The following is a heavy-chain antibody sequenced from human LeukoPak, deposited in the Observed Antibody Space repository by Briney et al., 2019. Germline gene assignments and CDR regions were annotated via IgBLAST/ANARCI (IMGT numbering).Heavy chain of an antibody. CDR2: IYYSGST. J-gene: IGHJ2*01. Sequence: SETLSLTCTVSGDSISSFYWSWIRQPPGKGLEWIAYIYYSGSTNYNPSLKSRVTISVDTSKNQFSLKLSSVTAADTAVYYCARVYYSNSYDYWYFDLWGRGTLVTVSS. CDR1: GDSISSFY. D-gene: IGHD6-13*01. V-gene: IGHV4-59*01. CDR3: ARVYYSNSYDYWYFDL.